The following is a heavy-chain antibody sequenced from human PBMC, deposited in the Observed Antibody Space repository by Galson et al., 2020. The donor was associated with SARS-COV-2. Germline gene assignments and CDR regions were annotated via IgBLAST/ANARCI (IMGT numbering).Heavy chain of an antibody. J-gene: IGHJ4*02. CDR1: GGSVTSENW. D-gene: IGHD5-12*01. CDR3: ARGGGYYFDY. V-gene: IGHV4-4*02. CDR2: IYHRGLT. Sequence: SETLYLTCAVSGGSVTSENWWSWVRQSPGKGLEWIGEIYHRGLTNFDPSLKSRVTLSLDKSRNLFFLSLNSVTAADTAVYYCARGGGYYFDYWGQGALVTVSS.